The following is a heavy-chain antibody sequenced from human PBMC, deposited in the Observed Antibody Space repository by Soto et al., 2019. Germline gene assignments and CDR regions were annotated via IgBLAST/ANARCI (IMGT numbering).Heavy chain of an antibody. Sequence: EVQLLESGGGLVQPGGSLRLSCAVSGFTFGNYAMSWVRHAPGKGLEWVSAISGGGGSTYYADSVKGRFTISRDNSKDTLYLQMNSLRADDTALYYCAKSPGDFWSGYYVYLDYWGQGTLVTVSS. D-gene: IGHD3-3*01. V-gene: IGHV3-23*01. J-gene: IGHJ4*02. CDR3: AKSPGDFWSGYYVYLDY. CDR2: ISGGGGST. CDR1: GFTFGNYA.